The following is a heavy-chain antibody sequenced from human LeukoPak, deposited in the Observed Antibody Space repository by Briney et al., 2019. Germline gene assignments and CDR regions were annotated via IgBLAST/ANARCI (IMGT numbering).Heavy chain of an antibody. CDR3: ARSYRQGGGFDP. Sequence: GASVKVSCKASGGTFSSYAISWVRQAPGQGLEWMGGIIPIFGTANYAQKFQGRVTITADESTSTAYMELSSLRSEDTAVYYCARSYRQGGGFDPWGQGTLVTVSS. CDR2: IIPIFGTA. CDR1: GGTFSSYA. J-gene: IGHJ5*02. V-gene: IGHV1-69*13. D-gene: IGHD1-14*01.